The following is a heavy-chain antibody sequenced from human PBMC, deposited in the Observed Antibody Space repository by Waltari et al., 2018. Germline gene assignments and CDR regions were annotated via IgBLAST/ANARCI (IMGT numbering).Heavy chain of an antibody. V-gene: IGHV3-53*01. J-gene: IGHJ4*02. CDR3: AREALVGATMVFDY. CDR2: IDSGGST. CDR1: VYTFTSYG. Sequence: VQLVQSGAEVKKPGASVKVSCKASVYTFTSYGISWVRQAPGKGLEWVSVIDSGGSTYYADSVKGRFTISRDNSKNTLYLQMNSLRAEDTAVYYCAREALVGATMVFDYWGQGTLVTVSS. D-gene: IGHD1-26*01.